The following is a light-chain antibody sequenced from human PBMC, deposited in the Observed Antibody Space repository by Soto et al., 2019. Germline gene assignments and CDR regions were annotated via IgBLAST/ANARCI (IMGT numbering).Light chain of an antibody. J-gene: IGKJ5*01. CDR3: LHRMNWPLT. CDR1: QSVSSY. Sequence: EIVLTQSPATLSSFPGDRVTLSCRAVQSVSSYLAWYHQKPGQDPRLLIYDASKRATGIPDRFSGSGSETDFTLTISSLEPEDLGVYYCLHRMNWPLTFGQGTRLENK. CDR2: DAS. V-gene: IGKV3-11*01.